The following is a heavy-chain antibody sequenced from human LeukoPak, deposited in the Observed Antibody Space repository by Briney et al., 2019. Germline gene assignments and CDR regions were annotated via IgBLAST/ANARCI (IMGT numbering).Heavy chain of an antibody. D-gene: IGHD2-15*01. Sequence: SVKVSCKASGGTFSSYAISWVRQAPGQGLEWMGGIIPIFGTANYAQKFQGRVTITADESTSTAYMELSSLRSEDTAVYYCARGGSVGGYYYYYYMDVWGKGTTVTVSS. J-gene: IGHJ6*03. CDR2: IIPIFGTA. V-gene: IGHV1-69*13. CDR3: ARGGSVGGYYYYYYMDV. CDR1: GGTFSSYA.